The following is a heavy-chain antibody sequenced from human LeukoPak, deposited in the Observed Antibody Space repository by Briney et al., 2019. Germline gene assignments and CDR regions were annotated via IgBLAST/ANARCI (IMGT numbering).Heavy chain of an antibody. V-gene: IGHV3-7*01. J-gene: IGHJ5*02. Sequence: GGSLRLSCAASGFTFSAYAMSWVRQAPGKGLEWVANIKQDGSEKYYVDSVKGRFTISRDNAKNSLYLQMNSLRAEDTAVYYCARQNYDFWSGYSPLFDPWGQGTLVTVSS. D-gene: IGHD3-3*01. CDR1: GFTFSAYA. CDR3: ARQNYDFWSGYSPLFDP. CDR2: IKQDGSEK.